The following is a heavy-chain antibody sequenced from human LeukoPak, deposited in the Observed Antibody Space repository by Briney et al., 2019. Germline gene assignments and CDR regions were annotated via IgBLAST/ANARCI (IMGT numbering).Heavy chain of an antibody. CDR1: GFTFSSYS. Sequence: PGGSLRLSCAASGFTFSSYSMNWVRQAPGKGLEWVSSISSSSSYIYYADSVKGRFTISRDNSKNTLYLQMNSLRAEDTAVYYCARDGFNGDYPLDYWGQGTLVTVSS. CDR3: ARDGFNGDYPLDY. D-gene: IGHD4-17*01. CDR2: ISSSSSYI. J-gene: IGHJ4*02. V-gene: IGHV3-21*01.